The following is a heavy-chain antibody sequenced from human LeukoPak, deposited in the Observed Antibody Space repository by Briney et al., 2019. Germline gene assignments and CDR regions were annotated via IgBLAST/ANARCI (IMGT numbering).Heavy chain of an antibody. CDR1: GGSISSGSYY. CDR3: ARRIAAAPMSWFDP. V-gene: IGHV4-61*02. J-gene: IGHJ5*02. Sequence: SETLSLTCTVSGGSISSGSYYWRWIRQPAGKGLEWIGRIYTSGSTNYNPPLKSRVTISVDTSKNQFSLKLSSVTAADTAVYYCARRIAAAPMSWFDPWGQGTLVTVSS. D-gene: IGHD6-13*01. CDR2: IYTSGST.